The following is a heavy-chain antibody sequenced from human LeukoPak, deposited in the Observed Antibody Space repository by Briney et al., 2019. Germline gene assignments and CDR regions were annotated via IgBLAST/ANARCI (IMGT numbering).Heavy chain of an antibody. CDR1: GFSFSAYD. D-gene: IGHD3-10*01. V-gene: IGHV3-64*01. Sequence: GGSLRLSCAASGFSFSAYDMHWVRQAPGKELEYVSGISSDGITTHYANSVKGRFTISRDNSKNTLYLQMGGLRADDMALYYCARPYYYGSGNYPPEFWGQGTLVTVSS. CDR2: ISSDGITT. J-gene: IGHJ4*02. CDR3: ARPYYYGSGNYPPEF.